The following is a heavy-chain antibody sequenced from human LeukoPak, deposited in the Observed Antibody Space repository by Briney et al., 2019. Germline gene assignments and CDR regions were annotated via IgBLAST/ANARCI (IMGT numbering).Heavy chain of an antibody. J-gene: IGHJ4*02. D-gene: IGHD3-22*01. CDR3: AKARTTYYYDKSSLSWYDY. V-gene: IGHV3-33*06. CDR1: GFTFSSYG. CDR2: IWYDGSNK. Sequence: GGSLRLSCAASGFTFSSYGMHWVRQAPGKGLEWVAVIWYDGSNKYYADSVKGRFTISRDNSKNTLYLQMNSLRAEDTAVYYCAKARTTYYYDKSSLSWYDYWGQGTLVTVSS.